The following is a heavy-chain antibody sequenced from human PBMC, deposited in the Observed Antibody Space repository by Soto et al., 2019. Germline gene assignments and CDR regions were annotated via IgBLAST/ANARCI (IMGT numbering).Heavy chain of an antibody. CDR2: INAGNGNT. V-gene: IGHV1-3*05. CDR3: ARSIVVVTALDY. Sequence: QVQLVQSGAEEKKPGASVKVSCKASGYTFTSYAMHWVRQAPGQRLEWMGWINAGNGNTKYSQKFQGRVTITRDTSASTAYMDLSSLRSDATAVYYCARSIVVVTALDYWRQGTLGTVSS. J-gene: IGHJ4*02. D-gene: IGHD2-21*02. CDR1: GYTFTSYA.